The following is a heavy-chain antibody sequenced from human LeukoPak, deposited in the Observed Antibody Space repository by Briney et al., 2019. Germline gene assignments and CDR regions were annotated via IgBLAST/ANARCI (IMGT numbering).Heavy chain of an antibody. D-gene: IGHD4/OR15-4a*01. J-gene: IGHJ6*02. V-gene: IGHV1-18*01. CDR2: ISAYNGNT. CDR3: ARATLEYGANYYYYYGMDV. Sequence: GASVNVSCKASGYTFTIYGISWVRQAPGQGLGWMGWISAYNGNTNYAQKLQGRVTMTTDTSTSTAYMELRSLRSDDTAVYYCARATLEYGANYYYYYGMDVWGQGTTVTVSS. CDR1: GYTFTIYG.